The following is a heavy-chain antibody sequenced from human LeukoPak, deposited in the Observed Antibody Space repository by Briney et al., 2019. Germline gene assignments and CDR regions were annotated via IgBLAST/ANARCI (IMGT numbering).Heavy chain of an antibody. V-gene: IGHV4-59*12. D-gene: IGHD1-1*01. CDR2: IHYTGST. J-gene: IGHJ4*02. CDR1: GGSINTVY. Sequence: SETLSLTCTLSGGSINTVYWSWIRQPPGQRLEWIGYIHYTGSTNYNPSLKSRVTISIDTSKNQFSLQLTSVTAADTAVYYCASASNNYYFARWGQGTLVTVSS. CDR3: ASASNNYYFAR.